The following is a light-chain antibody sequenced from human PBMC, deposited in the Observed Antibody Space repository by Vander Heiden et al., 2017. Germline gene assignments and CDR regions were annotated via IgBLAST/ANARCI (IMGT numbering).Light chain of an antibody. CDR2: WAS. CDR1: QSVLYSSNNKNY. CDR3: QQYYGSTWA. Sequence: DFVMTQSPDSLAVSLGERATINGKSSQSVLYSSNNKNYLAWYQQKPGQPPKLLIYWASTRESGVPDRFSGSGSGTDFTLTISSLQAEDVAVYYCQQYYGSTWAFGQGTKVEIK. J-gene: IGKJ1*01. V-gene: IGKV4-1*01.